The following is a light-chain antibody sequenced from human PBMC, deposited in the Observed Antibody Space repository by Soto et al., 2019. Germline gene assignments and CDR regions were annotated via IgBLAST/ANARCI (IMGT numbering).Light chain of an antibody. J-gene: IGKJ4*01. CDR1: QSISNN. CDR3: QQHNGWPLT. CDR2: GAS. Sequence: EIVMTQSPATLSVAPGERATLSCRASQSISNNLAWYQRKPGQAPRLLIFGASTRATGIPARFSGSGSGTEFTLTISSLQSEDSAVYYCQQHNGWPLTFGGGTKVEIK. V-gene: IGKV3-15*01.